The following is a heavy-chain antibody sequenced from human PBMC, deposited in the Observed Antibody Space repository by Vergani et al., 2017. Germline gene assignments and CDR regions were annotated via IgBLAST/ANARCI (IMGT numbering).Heavy chain of an antibody. CDR2: ISAYNGNT. CDR1: GYTFTSYG. D-gene: IGHD3-22*01. V-gene: IGHV1-18*01. Sequence: QVQLVQSGAEVKKPGASVKVSCKASGYTFTSYGISWVRQAPGQGLEWMGWISAYNGNTNYAQKLQGRVTMTTDTSTSTAYMELRSLRSEDTAVYYCASTGDVRYYYDSSGYPFDYWGQGTLVTVSS. J-gene: IGHJ4*02. CDR3: ASTGDVRYYYDSSGYPFDY.